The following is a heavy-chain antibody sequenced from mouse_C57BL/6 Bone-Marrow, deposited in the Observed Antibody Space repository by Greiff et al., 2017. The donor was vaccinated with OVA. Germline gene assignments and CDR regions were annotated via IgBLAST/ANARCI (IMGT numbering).Heavy chain of an antibody. CDR2: IRNKANGYTT. D-gene: IGHD1-1*01. CDR3: ERTFITTVVEDIDV. J-gene: IGHJ1*03. Sequence: EVMLVESGGGLVQPGGSLSLSCAASGFTFTDYYMSWVRQPPGKALEWLGFIRNKANGYTTEYSASVKGRFSISRDNSKSIHYLQMKVMRAEDSDTAYCERTFITTVVEDIDVWGTGTTVTVSS. V-gene: IGHV7-3*01. CDR1: GFTFTDYY.